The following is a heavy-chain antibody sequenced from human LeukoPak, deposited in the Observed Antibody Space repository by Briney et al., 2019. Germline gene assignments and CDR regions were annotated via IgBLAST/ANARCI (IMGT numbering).Heavy chain of an antibody. J-gene: IGHJ4*02. CDR2: IRAGSDVT. D-gene: IGHD4-17*01. V-gene: IGHV3-23*01. CDR1: AFTFSRFA. Sequence: GGSLRLSCAASAFTFSRFAMSWVRQAPGKGLEWVSAIRAGSDVTYYADFVKGRFTISRDSSKNMLFLQMNSLKVEDTAIYFCAQDWIDGDSGIDQWGQGTLVTVSA. CDR3: AQDWIDGDSGIDQ.